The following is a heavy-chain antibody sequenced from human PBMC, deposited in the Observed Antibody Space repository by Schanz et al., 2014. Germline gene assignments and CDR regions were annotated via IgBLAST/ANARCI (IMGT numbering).Heavy chain of an antibody. J-gene: IGHJ4*02. CDR1: GFTFSAYW. CDR2: IKPDGSEK. V-gene: IGHV3-7*01. CDR3: AREVGGSFGQHY. Sequence: EVQLVESGGGLVQPGGSLRLSCAASGFTFSAYWMTWVRQAPGKGLDWVGIIKPDGSEKFYVDSVKGRFTISRDNAKNLMYLHLNSLRAEDAAVYYCAREVGGSFGQHYWGQGALVTVSS. D-gene: IGHD1-26*01.